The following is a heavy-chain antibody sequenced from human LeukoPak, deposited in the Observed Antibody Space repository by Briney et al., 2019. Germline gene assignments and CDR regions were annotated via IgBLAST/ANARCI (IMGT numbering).Heavy chain of an antibody. J-gene: IGHJ4*02. CDR2: ISYHGSNK. CDR3: AKNTHAYAEIFDY. V-gene: IGHV3-30*18. Sequence: GTSLRLSCAASEFTFSSYAMHWVRQAPGKGLEWVAFISYHGSNKYYADSVKGRFTISRDNSKNTLFLQMNSLRAEDTAVYYCAKNTHAYAEIFDYWGQGTLVTVSS. CDR1: EFTFSSYA. D-gene: IGHD2-2*01.